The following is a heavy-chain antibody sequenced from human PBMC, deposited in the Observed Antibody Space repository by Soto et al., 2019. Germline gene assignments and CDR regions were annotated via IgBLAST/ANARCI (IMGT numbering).Heavy chain of an antibody. CDR3: ARQGGSYSSVYFPFDY. V-gene: IGHV4-59*08. CDR1: GGSISYYY. CDR2: ISYSGST. D-gene: IGHD3-22*01. Sequence: SETLSLTCTVSGGSISYYYWSWIRQPPGEGLEWIADISYSGSTNYNPSLKSRVTISLDTSKTHFSLRLSSVTAADTAVYFCARQGGSYSSVYFPFDYWGQGTLVTVS. J-gene: IGHJ4*02.